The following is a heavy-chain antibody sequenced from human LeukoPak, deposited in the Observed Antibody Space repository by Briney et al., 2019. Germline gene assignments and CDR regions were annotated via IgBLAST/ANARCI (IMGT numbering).Heavy chain of an antibody. V-gene: IGHV4-4*07. J-gene: IGHJ4*02. D-gene: IGHD3-22*01. CDR1: GGSISSYY. CDR3: VGGYYDSSGYPIGDFDY. Sequence: SETLSLTCTVSGGSISSYYWSWIRQPAGKGLEWIGRIYTSGSTNYNPSLKSRVTISVDKSKNQFSLKLSSVTAADTAVYYCVGGYYDSSGYPIGDFDYWGQGTLVTVSS. CDR2: IYTSGST.